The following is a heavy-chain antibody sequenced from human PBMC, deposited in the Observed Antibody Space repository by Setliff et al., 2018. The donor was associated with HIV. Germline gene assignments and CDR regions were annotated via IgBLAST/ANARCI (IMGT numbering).Heavy chain of an antibody. D-gene: IGHD7-27*01. Sequence: ASVKVSCKASGYTLTSYEINWVRQATGQGLEWMGWMNPNSGDTGYAQKFQGRVTMTRNTSISTAFMELSSLRSEDTAVYYCARQLSNSLDFWGQGAQVTVSS. J-gene: IGHJ4*02. CDR3: ARQLSNSLDF. V-gene: IGHV1-8*02. CDR2: MNPNSGDT. CDR1: GYTLTSYE.